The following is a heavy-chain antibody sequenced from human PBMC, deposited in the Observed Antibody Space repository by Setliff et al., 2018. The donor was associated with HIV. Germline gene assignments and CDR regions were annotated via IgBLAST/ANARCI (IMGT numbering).Heavy chain of an antibody. J-gene: IGHJ3*02. D-gene: IGHD2-21*01. Sequence: SETLSLTCTVSSGSITSVGYYWGWIRQPAGKGLEWIGHISTSGSTNYNPSLKGRVTVSVDTSKNQFSLRLNSVTAADTAVYYCARELCASPHDVFDIWGQGTMVTVSS. CDR2: ISTSGST. V-gene: IGHV4-61*09. CDR1: SGSITSVGYY. CDR3: ARELCASPHDVFDI.